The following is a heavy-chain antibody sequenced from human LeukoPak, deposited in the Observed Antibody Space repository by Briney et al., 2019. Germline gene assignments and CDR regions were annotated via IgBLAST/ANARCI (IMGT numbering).Heavy chain of an antibody. CDR3: ARDRENYGSSWYVGIDY. V-gene: IGHV1-2*02. Sequence: ASVKVSCKASGYTFTSYDISWVRQATGQGLEWMGWINPNSGGTNYAQKFQGRVTMTRDTSISTAYMELRSLRSDDTAVYYCARDRENYGSSWYVGIDYWGQGTLVTVSS. CDR2: INPNSGGT. J-gene: IGHJ4*02. D-gene: IGHD6-13*01. CDR1: GYTFTSYD.